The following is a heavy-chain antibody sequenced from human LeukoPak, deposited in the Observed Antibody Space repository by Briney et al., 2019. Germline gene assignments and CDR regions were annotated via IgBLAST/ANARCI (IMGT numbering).Heavy chain of an antibody. Sequence: PGGSLRLSCAASGFTFSSYGMHWVRQAPGKGLEWVAFIWYDGSNKYYADSVKGRFTISRDNSKNTLYLQMNSLRAEDTAVYYCAKDHGDYRFDYWGQGTLVSVSS. CDR2: IWYDGSNK. J-gene: IGHJ4*02. D-gene: IGHD4-17*01. V-gene: IGHV3-30*02. CDR1: GFTFSSYG. CDR3: AKDHGDYRFDY.